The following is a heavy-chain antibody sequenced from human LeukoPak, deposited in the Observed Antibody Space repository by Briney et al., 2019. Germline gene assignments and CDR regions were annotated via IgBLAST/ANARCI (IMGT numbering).Heavy chain of an antibody. J-gene: IGHJ4*02. CDR3: AGEPRSLAY. Sequence: GGSLRLSCAVSGFTFSVYWMSWVRQAPGKGLEWVASINQDGGTKYYLDSVKGRFIISRDNAKKSMYLQMNSLRAEDTAVYYCAGEPRSLAYWGQGTLVTVSS. CDR1: GFTFSVYW. CDR2: INQDGGTK. V-gene: IGHV3-7*01.